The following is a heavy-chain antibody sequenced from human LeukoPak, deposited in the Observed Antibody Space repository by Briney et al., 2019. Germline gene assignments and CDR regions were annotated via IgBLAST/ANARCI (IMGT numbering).Heavy chain of an antibody. CDR3: ARTTRDFWSGYYLLYMDV. D-gene: IGHD3-3*01. J-gene: IGHJ6*04. Sequence: SETLSLTCTVSGGPISSSYYYWGWIRQPPGKGLEWIGIIYNSGSTYYNPSLKSRVTISVDTSKNHFTLKLSSVTAADTAVYYCARTTRDFWSGYYLLYMDVWGKGTTVTVSS. V-gene: IGHV4-39*06. CDR1: GGPISSSYYY. CDR2: IYNSGST.